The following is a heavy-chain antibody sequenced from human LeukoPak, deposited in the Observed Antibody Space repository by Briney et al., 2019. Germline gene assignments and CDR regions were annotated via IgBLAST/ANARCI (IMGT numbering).Heavy chain of an antibody. CDR3: ARSRGYTDGQTIDY. CDR1: GGAISSYW. D-gene: IGHD5-18*01. Sequence: SETLSLTCAVSGGAISSYWWSWVRQPPGKGLEWIGEISGSGGTNYNPSLRSRVTISLDKSKNQFSLKLSSVTAADTAVYYCARSRGYTDGQTIDYWGQGTLVTVSS. V-gene: IGHV4-4*02. J-gene: IGHJ4*02. CDR2: ISGSGGT.